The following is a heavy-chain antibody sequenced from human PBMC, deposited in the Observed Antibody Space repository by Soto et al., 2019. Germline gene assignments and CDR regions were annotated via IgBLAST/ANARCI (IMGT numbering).Heavy chain of an antibody. CDR3: ARLEGLATISYYFDF. V-gene: IGHV4-39*01. Sequence: SETLSLTCSVSGDSIDSDKYYWCWIRHPPGKGLEWIGSIYFRGNTYYNPSLQTRVTISLDKSKSQFPLKLNSVTAADSAVYFCARLEGLATISYYFDFWGQGALVTVSS. D-gene: IGHD3-9*01. CDR1: GDSIDSDKYY. CDR2: IYFRGNT. J-gene: IGHJ4*02.